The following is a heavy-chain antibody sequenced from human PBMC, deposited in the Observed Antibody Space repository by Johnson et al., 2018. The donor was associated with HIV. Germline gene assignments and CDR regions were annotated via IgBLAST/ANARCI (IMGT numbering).Heavy chain of an antibody. CDR1: GFTVSSNY. CDR2: ISYDGSNK. J-gene: IGHJ3*01. V-gene: IGHV3-30*18. Sequence: QVQLVESGGGLVQPGGSLRLSCAASGFTVSSNYMSWVRQAPGKGLEWVAVISYDGSNKYYADSVKGRFTISRDNSRNTVYLQMSNLRTEETAVYYCAKGEAQEGWIQLGSYAFDFWGRGTMVTVSS. CDR3: AKGEAQEGWIQLGSYAFDF. D-gene: IGHD5-18*01.